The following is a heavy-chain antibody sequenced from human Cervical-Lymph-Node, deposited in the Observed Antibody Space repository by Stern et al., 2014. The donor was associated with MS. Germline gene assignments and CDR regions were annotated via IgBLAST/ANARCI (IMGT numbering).Heavy chain of an antibody. J-gene: IGHJ6*02. CDR2: IFYTGST. D-gene: IGHD2-15*01. CDR3: ARDRWEHCSGGSCHPMDV. Sequence: QVQMVESGPGLVKPSETLSLTCTVSGGSINSYYWTWIRQPPGKGLEWDGYIFYTGSTNDNPSHESSVHISVDTSKNQFSLRLSSVTAADTAVYYGARDRWEHCSGGSCHPMDVWGQGTTVTVSS. CDR1: GGSINSYY. V-gene: IGHV4-59*01.